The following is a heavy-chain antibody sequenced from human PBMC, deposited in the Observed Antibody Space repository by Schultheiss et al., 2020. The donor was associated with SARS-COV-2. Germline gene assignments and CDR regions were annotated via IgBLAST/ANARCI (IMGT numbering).Heavy chain of an antibody. CDR2: INHSGST. CDR1: GGSFSGYY. J-gene: IGHJ3*02. D-gene: IGHD2-15*01. V-gene: IGHV4-34*01. Sequence: GSLRLSCAVYGGSFSGYYWSWIRQPPGKGLEWIGEINHSGSTNYNSSLKSRVTVSVDTSKNQFSLKLSSVTAADTAVYYCTRARDGRHLVVVVAARSGAFDIWGQGTMVTVSS. CDR3: TRARDGRHLVVVVAARSGAFDI.